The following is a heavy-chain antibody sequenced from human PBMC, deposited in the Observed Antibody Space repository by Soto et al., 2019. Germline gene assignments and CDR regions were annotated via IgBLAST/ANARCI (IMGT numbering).Heavy chain of an antibody. J-gene: IGHJ5*02. D-gene: IGHD3-22*01. V-gene: IGHV4-30-2*01. Sequence: SETLSLTCAVSGGSISSGGYSWSWIRQPPGKGLEWIGYIYHSGSTYYNPSLKSRVTISVDRSKNQFSLKLSSVTAADTAVYYCARDEMDYDSSGYYYWFDPWGQGTLVTVSS. CDR1: GGSISSGGYS. CDR3: ARDEMDYDSSGYYYWFDP. CDR2: IYHSGST.